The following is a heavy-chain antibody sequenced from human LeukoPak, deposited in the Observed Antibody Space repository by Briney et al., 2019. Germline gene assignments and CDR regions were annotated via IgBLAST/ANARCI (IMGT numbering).Heavy chain of an antibody. CDR1: GASFSSNTYY. Sequence: SETLSLTCTVSGASFSSNTYYWAWIRQPPGKGLEWIGSIFNAGSTFYNPSLTSRVTISVDTSKNQFSLRPSSVTAADTAMYYCARNMTNIIVAERIDAFDIWGQATMVTVSS. CDR3: ARNMTNIIVAERIDAFDI. CDR2: IFNAGST. D-gene: IGHD2-21*01. V-gene: IGHV4-39*01. J-gene: IGHJ3*02.